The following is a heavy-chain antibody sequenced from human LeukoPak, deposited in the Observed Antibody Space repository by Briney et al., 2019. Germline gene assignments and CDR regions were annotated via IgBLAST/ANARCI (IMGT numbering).Heavy chain of an antibody. CDR1: GLTFSNAW. J-gene: IGHJ6*04. CDR2: ISSSSSYI. D-gene: IGHD3-10*02. CDR3: AELGITMIGGV. V-gene: IGHV3-21*01. Sequence: GGSLRLSCAASGLTFSNAWMNWVRQAPGKGLEWVSSISSSSSYIYYADSVKGRFTISRDNAKNSLYLQMNSLRAEDTAVYYCAELGITMIGGVWGKGTTVTISS.